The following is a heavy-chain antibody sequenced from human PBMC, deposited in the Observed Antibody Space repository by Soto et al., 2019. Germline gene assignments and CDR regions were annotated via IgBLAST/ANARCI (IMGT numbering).Heavy chain of an antibody. Sequence: SEILSLTCAVYGGFVTSGSYYWSWIRQPPGKGLEWIGEMSHSGGTHFNPSLKSRVTISVDTSKNQFTLKMSSVTAADTALYYCARVERGTATTVVDAFDIWGPGTMVNVSS. D-gene: IGHD1-1*01. J-gene: IGHJ3*02. CDR1: GGFVTSGSYY. CDR2: MSHSGGT. V-gene: IGHV4-34*01. CDR3: ARVERGTATTVVDAFDI.